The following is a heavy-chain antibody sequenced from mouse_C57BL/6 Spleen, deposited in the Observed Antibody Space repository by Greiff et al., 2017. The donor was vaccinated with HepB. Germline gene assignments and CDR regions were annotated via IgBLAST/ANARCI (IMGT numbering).Heavy chain of an antibody. J-gene: IGHJ4*01. CDR3: ARRHNYYAMDY. CDR1: GFNIKNTY. V-gene: IGHV14-3*01. CDR2: IDPANGKP. Sequence: EVKLVESVAELVRPGASVKLSCTASGFNIKNTYMHWVKQRPEQGLEWIGRIDPANGKPKYAPKFQGKATITADTSSNTAYLQLSSLTSEDTAIYYCARRHNYYAMDYWGQGTSVTVSS.